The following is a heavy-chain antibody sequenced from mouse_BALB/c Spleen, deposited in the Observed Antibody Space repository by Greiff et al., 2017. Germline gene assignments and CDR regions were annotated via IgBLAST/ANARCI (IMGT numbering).Heavy chain of an antibody. CDR1: GFTFSSFG. D-gene: IGHD2-14*01. J-gene: IGHJ4*01. Sequence: EVQVVESGGGLVQPGGSRKLSCAASGFTFSSFGMHWVRQAPEKGLEWVAYISSGSSTIYYADTVKGRFTISRDNPKNTLFLQMTSLRSEDTAMYYCARERYVPYAMDYWGQGTSVTVSA. CDR3: ARERYVPYAMDY. V-gene: IGHV5-17*02. CDR2: ISSGSSTI.